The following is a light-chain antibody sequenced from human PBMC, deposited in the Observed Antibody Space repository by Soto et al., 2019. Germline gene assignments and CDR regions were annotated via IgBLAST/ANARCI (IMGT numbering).Light chain of an antibody. CDR2: EVS. CDR1: SSDVGSYNY. Sequence: QSVLTQPASVSGSPGQSITISCTGTSSDVGSYNYVSWCQQHPGKAPKLMIYEVSDRPSGISSRLSGSKSGNTASLTISGLQTEDEADYYCSSYTSSSTLFGTGTKVTVL. J-gene: IGLJ1*01. CDR3: SSYTSSSTL. V-gene: IGLV2-14*01.